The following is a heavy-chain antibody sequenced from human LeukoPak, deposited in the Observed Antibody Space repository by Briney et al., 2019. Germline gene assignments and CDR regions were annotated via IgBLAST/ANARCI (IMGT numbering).Heavy chain of an antibody. Sequence: SETLSLTCAVYGGSSSGYYWSWIRQPPGKGLEWIGEINHSGSTNYNPSLKSRVTISVDTSKNQFSLKLSSVTAADTAVYYCARGPITMIDIWGQGTLVTVSS. D-gene: IGHD3-22*01. J-gene: IGHJ4*02. CDR2: INHSGST. CDR1: GGSSSGYY. V-gene: IGHV4-34*01. CDR3: ARGPITMIDI.